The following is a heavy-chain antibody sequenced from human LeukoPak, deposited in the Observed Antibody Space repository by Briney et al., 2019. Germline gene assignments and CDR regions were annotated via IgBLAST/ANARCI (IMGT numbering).Heavy chain of an antibody. CDR2: IYYGGST. J-gene: IGHJ5*02. CDR3: ARTPFEGWFDP. Sequence: SETLSLTCTVSGGSISSYYWSWIRQPPGKGLEWIGYIYYGGSTNYNPSLKSRVTISVDTSKNQFSLKLSSVTAADTAVYYCARTPFEGWFDPWGQGTLVTVSS. V-gene: IGHV4-59*08. CDR1: GGSISSYY.